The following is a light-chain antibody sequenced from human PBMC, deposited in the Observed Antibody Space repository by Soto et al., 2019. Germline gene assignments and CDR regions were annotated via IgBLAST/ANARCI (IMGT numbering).Light chain of an antibody. Sequence: DIVMTQSPLSLPVTPGEPASISCRSSQSLLHRNGFHYLDWYLQKPGQSPQLLIYLNSNRASGVPDRFSGSGSGTDFTLKISRVEAEDVGVYYCMQALQTPITFGQGTRLEIK. CDR2: LNS. CDR1: QSLLHRNGFHY. V-gene: IGKV2-28*01. J-gene: IGKJ5*01. CDR3: MQALQTPIT.